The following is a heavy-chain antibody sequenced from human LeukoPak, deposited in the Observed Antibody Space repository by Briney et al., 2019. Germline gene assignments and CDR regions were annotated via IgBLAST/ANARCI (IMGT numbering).Heavy chain of an antibody. J-gene: IGHJ4*02. Sequence: GGSLRLSCAASGFTFSSYAMHWVRQAPGEGLEWVAVISYDGSNKYYADSVKGRFTISRDNSKNTLYLQMNSLRAEDTAVYYCATTMIVVVTTFDYWGQGTLVTVSS. CDR3: ATTMIVVVTTFDY. CDR1: GFTFSSYA. D-gene: IGHD3-22*01. CDR2: ISYDGSNK. V-gene: IGHV3-30-3*01.